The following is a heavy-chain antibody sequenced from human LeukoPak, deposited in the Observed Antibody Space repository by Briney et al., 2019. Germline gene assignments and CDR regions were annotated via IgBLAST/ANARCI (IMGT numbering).Heavy chain of an antibody. V-gene: IGHV4-4*09. D-gene: IGHD3-3*01. J-gene: IGHJ5*02. CDR2: IYTSGST. CDR3: ATSYDAKTAPYDL. CDR1: GGSISSYC. Sequence: PSETLSLTCTVSGGSISSYCWSWVRQPPGRGLEWIGYIYTSGSTDYNPSLKSRVTMSLDTSKNQLSMDLRFLTAADTAVYYCATSYDAKTAPYDLWGQGTLVTVSS.